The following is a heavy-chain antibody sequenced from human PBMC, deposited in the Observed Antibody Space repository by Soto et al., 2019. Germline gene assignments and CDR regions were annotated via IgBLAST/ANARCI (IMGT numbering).Heavy chain of an antibody. Sequence: QVQLVQSGAEVKKPGSSVKVSCKASGGPFNTYAISWVRQAPGQGLEWMGGIIPVFGRVSYAQKFQGRVTITADDSTSTAYMELSSLRSDDTAIYYCADPCLGYCSSTTCPPDYWGQGTLVTVSS. J-gene: IGHJ4*02. V-gene: IGHV1-69*12. D-gene: IGHD2-2*01. CDR2: IIPVFGRV. CDR1: GGPFNTYA. CDR3: ADPCLGYCSSTTCPPDY.